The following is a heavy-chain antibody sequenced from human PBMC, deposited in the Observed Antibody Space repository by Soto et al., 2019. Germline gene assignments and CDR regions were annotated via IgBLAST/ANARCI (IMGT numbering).Heavy chain of an antibody. V-gene: IGHV3-21*01. CDR3: ARALQWLAQDESPFDY. CDR2: IRQSSRNI. J-gene: IGHJ3*01. D-gene: IGHD6-19*01. CDR1: GFTFRSHG. Sequence: WGSLTLSCGISGFTFRSHGMNWVRHSPGAGLDWVAFIRQSSRNIYYSDSVRGRFTISIDDAGNSLSLEMSGLRHDDTSVYFCARALQWLAQDESPFDYWGQGTMVTVSS.